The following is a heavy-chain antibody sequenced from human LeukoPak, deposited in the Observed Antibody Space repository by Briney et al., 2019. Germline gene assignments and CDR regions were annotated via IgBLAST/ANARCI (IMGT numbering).Heavy chain of an antibody. J-gene: IGHJ4*02. CDR3: ARDYGGLIDY. D-gene: IGHD4-23*01. CDR2: IYYSGAI. CDR1: DGSISSHY. Sequence: PSETLSLTCTVSDGSISSHYWSWIRQSPGKGLEWMAYIYYSGAIDYNPSLKSRVTISIDTSKNQISLKLSSVTAADTAVYYCARDYGGLIDYWGQGTLVTVSS. V-gene: IGHV4-59*11.